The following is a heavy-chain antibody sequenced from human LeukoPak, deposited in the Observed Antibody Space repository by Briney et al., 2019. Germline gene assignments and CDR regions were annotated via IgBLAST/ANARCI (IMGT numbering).Heavy chain of an antibody. CDR3: ARGRDDFWSGYYRLYYYGMDV. D-gene: IGHD3-3*01. CDR2: INHSGST. Sequence: PSETLSLTCAVYGGSFSGYYWSWIRQPPGKGLEWIGEINHSGSTNYNPSLKSRVTISVDTSKNQFSLKLSSVTAADTAVYYCARGRDDFWSGYYRLYYYGMDVWDQGTTVTVSS. J-gene: IGHJ6*02. V-gene: IGHV4-34*01. CDR1: GGSFSGYY.